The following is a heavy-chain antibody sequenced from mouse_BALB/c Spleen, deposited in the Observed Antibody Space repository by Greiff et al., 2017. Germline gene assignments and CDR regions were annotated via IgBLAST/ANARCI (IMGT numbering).Heavy chain of an antibody. CDR2: ISSGSSTI. Sequence: EVKVVESGGGLVQPGGSRKLSCAASGFTFSSFGMHWVRQAPEKGLEWVAYISSGSSTIYYADTVKGRFTISRDNPKNTLFLQMTSLRSEDTAMYYCARGPYYYGSEYYFDYWGQGTTLTVSS. D-gene: IGHD1-1*01. CDR3: ARGPYYYGSEYYFDY. CDR1: GFTFSSFG. V-gene: IGHV5-17*02. J-gene: IGHJ2*01.